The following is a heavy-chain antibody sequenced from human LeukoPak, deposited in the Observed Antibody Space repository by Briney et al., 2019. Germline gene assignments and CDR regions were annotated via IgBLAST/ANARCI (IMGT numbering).Heavy chain of an antibody. Sequence: ASVKVSCKASGYTFTSYYMHWVRQAPGQGLKWMGIINPSGGSTSYAQKFQGRVTMTRDTSTSTVYMELSSLRSEDTAVYYCARGRDTAMGQDNWFDPWGQGTLVTVSS. V-gene: IGHV1-46*01. CDR2: INPSGGST. J-gene: IGHJ5*02. CDR3: ARGRDTAMGQDNWFDP. D-gene: IGHD5-18*01. CDR1: GYTFTSYY.